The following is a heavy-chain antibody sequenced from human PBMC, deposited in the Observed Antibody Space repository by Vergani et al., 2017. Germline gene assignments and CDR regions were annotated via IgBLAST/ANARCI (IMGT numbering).Heavy chain of an antibody. Sequence: EVQLVESGGGLVKPGGSLRLSCAASGFTFSSYSMNWVRQAPGKGLEWVSSISSSSRYIYYADSVKGRFTISRDNAKNSLYLQMNSLRAEDTAVYYCARESARWLQLRYYYYGMDVWGQGP. CDR1: GFTFSSYS. CDR3: ARESARWLQLRYYYYGMDV. V-gene: IGHV3-21*01. CDR2: ISSSSRYI. J-gene: IGHJ6*02. D-gene: IGHD5-24*01.